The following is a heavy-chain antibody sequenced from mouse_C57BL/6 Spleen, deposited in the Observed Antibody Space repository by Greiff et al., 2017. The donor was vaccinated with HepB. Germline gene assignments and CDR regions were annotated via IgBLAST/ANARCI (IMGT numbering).Heavy chain of an antibody. D-gene: IGHD2-5*01. J-gene: IGHJ3*01. Sequence: VQLQQPGAELVKPGASVKMSCKASGYTFTSYWITWVKQRPGQGLEWIGDIYPGSGSTNYNEKFKSKATLTVDTSSSTAYMQLSSLTSEDSAVYYGARANSNYGGFAYWGQGTLVTVSA. CDR2: IYPGSGST. V-gene: IGHV1-55*01. CDR1: GYTFTSYW. CDR3: ARANSNYGGFAY.